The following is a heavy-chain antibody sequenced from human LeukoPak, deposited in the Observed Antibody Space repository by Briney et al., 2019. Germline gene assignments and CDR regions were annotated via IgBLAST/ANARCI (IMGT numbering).Heavy chain of an antibody. CDR1: GGSISDSTYY. Sequence: KTSETLSLTCTVSGGSISDSTYYWGWIRQPPGKGLEWIGTIYYSGSTYYNPSLRSRVTISVDTSKNQFSLKLSSVTAADTAVYYCASHYGENYYFDHWGQGTLVTVSS. CDR2: IYYSGST. D-gene: IGHD4-17*01. CDR3: ASHYGENYYFDH. J-gene: IGHJ4*02. V-gene: IGHV4-39*07.